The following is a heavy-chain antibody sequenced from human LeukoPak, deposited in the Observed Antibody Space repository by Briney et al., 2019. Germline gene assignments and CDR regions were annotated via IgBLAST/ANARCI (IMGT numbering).Heavy chain of an antibody. CDR2: MNPNSGNT. D-gene: IGHD5-12*01. J-gene: IGHJ5*02. CDR3: ARGLPYRRGYDLGGAKPGNWFDP. V-gene: IGHV1-8*02. Sequence: GASVKVSCKASGYTFTGYYMHWVRQATGQGLEWMGWMNPNSGNTGYAQKFQGRVTMTRNTSISTAYMELSSLRSEDTAVYYCARGLPYRRGYDLGGAKPGNWFDPWGQGTLVTVSS. CDR1: GYTFTGYY.